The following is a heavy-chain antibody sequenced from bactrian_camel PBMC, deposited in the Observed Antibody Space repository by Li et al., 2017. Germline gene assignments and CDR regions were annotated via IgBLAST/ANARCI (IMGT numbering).Heavy chain of an antibody. CDR2: IATGSGNT. CDR3: AASRLGSTLNWRQERRYGY. J-gene: IGHJ4*01. D-gene: IGHD1*01. V-gene: IGHV3S40*01. Sequence: DVQLVESGGGSVQAGGSLRLSCAASGYTYNRNCMAWFRQAPGKEREGDARIATGSGNTDYADSVKGRFTISQDGAENTVYPQMNGLKPEDTGMYYCAASRLGSTLNWRQERRYGYWGQGTQVTVS. CDR1: GYTYNRNC.